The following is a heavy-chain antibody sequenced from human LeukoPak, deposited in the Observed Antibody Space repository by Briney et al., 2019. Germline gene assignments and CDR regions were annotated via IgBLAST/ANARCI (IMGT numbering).Heavy chain of an antibody. CDR3: ARASGPTGTRYYYYYMDV. CDR1: GGTFSSYA. J-gene: IGHJ6*03. Sequence: SVKVSCKASGGTFSSYAISWVQQAPGQGLEWMGGIIPIFGTANYAQKFQGRVTITTDESTSTAYMELSSLRSEDTAVYYCARASGPTGTRYYYYYMDVWGKGTTVTVSS. V-gene: IGHV1-69*05. CDR2: IIPIFGTA. D-gene: IGHD1-1*01.